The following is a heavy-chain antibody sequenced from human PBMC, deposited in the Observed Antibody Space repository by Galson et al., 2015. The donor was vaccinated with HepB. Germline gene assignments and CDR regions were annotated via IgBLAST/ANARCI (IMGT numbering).Heavy chain of an antibody. CDR2: IYPGDSDT. CDR3: ARHCSSTSCYRGMDV. J-gene: IGHJ6*02. Sequence: QSGAEVKKPGESLKISCKGSGYSFTSYWIGWVRQMPGKGLEWMGIIYPGDSDTRYSPSFQGQVTISADKSISTAYLQWSSLKALDTAMYYCARHCSSTSCYRGMDVWGQGTTVTVSS. D-gene: IGHD2-2*01. V-gene: IGHV5-51*01. CDR1: GYSFTSYW.